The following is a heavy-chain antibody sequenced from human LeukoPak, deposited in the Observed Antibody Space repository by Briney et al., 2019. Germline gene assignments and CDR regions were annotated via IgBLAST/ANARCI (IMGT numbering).Heavy chain of an antibody. J-gene: IGHJ6*03. CDR2: IIPIFGTA. V-gene: IGHV1-69*13. CDR3: TTQYHASTVNTLYYMDV. D-gene: IGHD4-11*01. CDR1: LGTFSQHV. Sequence: ASVKVSCKHSLGTFSQHVKCLLWPAPGQGLEWMGGIIPIFGTANYAQKFQGRVTITADEAAITAYMELSSLTSEDTAVYYRTTQYHASTVNTLYYMDVWGKGTTVTVSS.